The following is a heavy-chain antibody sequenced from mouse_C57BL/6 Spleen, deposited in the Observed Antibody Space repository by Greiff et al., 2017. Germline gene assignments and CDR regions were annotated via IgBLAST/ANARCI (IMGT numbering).Heavy chain of an antibody. CDR2: IDPSDSYT. D-gene: IGHD1-1*01. V-gene: IGHV1-69*01. CDR3: AIPYYYGSSLRYFDY. J-gene: IGHJ2*01. Sequence: QVQLQQPGAELVMPGASVKLSCKASGYTFTSYWMHWVKQRPGQGLEWIGEIDPSDSYTNYNQKFKGKSTLTVDKSSSAAYMQLSSLTSEDSAVYYCAIPYYYGSSLRYFDYWGQGTTLTVSS. CDR1: GYTFTSYW.